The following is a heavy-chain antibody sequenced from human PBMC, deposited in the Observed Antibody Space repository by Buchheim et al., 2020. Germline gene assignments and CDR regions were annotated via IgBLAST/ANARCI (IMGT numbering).Heavy chain of an antibody. J-gene: IGHJ4*02. V-gene: IGHV3-23*01. CDR1: GFTFSSYG. Sequence: EVRLLESGGGLLQSGGSLRLSCAATGFTFSSYGMSWVRQAPGKGLEWVSTFSGSGGNTYYADSVKGRFTISRDNSTNTLYLQMDSLRAEDTAVYYCASMRGSGSFSSFDYWGQGAL. CDR3: ASMRGSGSFSSFDY. D-gene: IGHD1-26*01. CDR2: FSGSGGNT.